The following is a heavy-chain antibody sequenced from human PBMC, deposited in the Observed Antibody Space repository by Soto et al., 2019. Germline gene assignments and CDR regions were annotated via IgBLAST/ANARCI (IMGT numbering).Heavy chain of an antibody. CDR3: ARGPCSSTSCYIDY. CDR1: GGSISSGDYY. V-gene: IGHV4-30-4*01. D-gene: IGHD2-2*02. Sequence: PSETLSLTCTVSGGSISSGDYYWSWIRQPPGKGLEWIGYIYYSGSTYYNPSLKSRVTISVDTSKNQFSLELSSVTAADTAVYYCARGPCSSTSCYIDYWGQGTLVTVSS. J-gene: IGHJ4*02. CDR2: IYYSGST.